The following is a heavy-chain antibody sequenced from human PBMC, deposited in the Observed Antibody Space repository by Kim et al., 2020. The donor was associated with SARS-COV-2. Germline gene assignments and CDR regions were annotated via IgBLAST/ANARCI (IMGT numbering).Heavy chain of an antibody. J-gene: IGHJ6*02. CDR3: AKDYVDTAMVPGLDYYYGMDV. V-gene: IGHV3-33*06. Sequence: GGSLRLSCAASGFTFSSYGMHWVRQAPGKGLEWVAVIWYDGSNKYYADSVKGRFTISRDNSKNTLYLQMNSLRAEDTAVYYCAKDYVDTAMVPGLDYYYGMDVWGQGTTVTVSS. CDR1: GFTFSSYG. D-gene: IGHD5-18*01. CDR2: IWYDGSNK.